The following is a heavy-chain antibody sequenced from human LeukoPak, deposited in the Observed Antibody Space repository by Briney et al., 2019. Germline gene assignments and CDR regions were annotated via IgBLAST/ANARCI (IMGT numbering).Heavy chain of an antibody. CDR2: INHSGSA. J-gene: IGHJ4*02. V-gene: IGHV4-34*01. Sequence: SETLSLTCADYGGSFSGYSWSWIRQPPGKGLEWIGEINHSGSANYNPSLKSRVIISVDTSKNHFSLTLSSVTAADTAVYYCASDSGHWGQGTLVTVSS. D-gene: IGHD1-14*01. CDR1: GGSFSGYS. CDR3: ASDSGH.